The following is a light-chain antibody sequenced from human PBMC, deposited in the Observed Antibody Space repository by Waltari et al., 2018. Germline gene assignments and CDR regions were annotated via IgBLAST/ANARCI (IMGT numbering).Light chain of an antibody. CDR1: QGISNS. CDR3: HKYNSVPFT. CDR2: AAS. J-gene: IGKJ3*01. V-gene: IGKV1-27*01. Sequence: DTQMTQSPSSLSASVGDRVTITCRASQGISNSLAWFQQTPGKVPKLLIYAASTLESGVPSRFSCSGSGTEFTLTISSLQPEDVATYYCHKYNSVPFTFGPGTKVDI.